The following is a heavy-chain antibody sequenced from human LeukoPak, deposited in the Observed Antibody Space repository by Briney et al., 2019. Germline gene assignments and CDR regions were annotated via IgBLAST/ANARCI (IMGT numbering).Heavy chain of an antibody. J-gene: IGHJ4*02. CDR1: GDSVTSNSAV. CDR2: TYYRSRWKN. V-gene: IGHV6-1*01. CDR3: AEEGGTAEAAFDY. Sequence: SQTLSLTCAISGDSVTSNSAVWNWIRQSPSRGLEWLGRTYYRSRWKNDYAVSVKGRITINPDTSKNPFSLQLNSVTHEDTAMYYCAEEGGTAEAAFDYWGQGTHVTVSS. D-gene: IGHD6-19*01.